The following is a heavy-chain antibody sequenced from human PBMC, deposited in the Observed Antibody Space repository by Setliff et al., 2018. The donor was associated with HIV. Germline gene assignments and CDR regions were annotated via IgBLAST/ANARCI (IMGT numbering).Heavy chain of an antibody. CDR1: GFTFSDHY. J-gene: IGHJ5*02. V-gene: IGHV3-72*01. Sequence: GGSLRLSCAASGFTFSDHYMDWVRQAPGKGLEWVGRSRNKANSYTTEYAASVKGRFTISRDDSKNSLYLQMNSLKTEDTAVYYCARDFQGLQAGWFGPWGQGVQVTVSS. D-gene: IGHD6-25*01. CDR2: SRNKANSYTT. CDR3: ARDFQGLQAGWFGP.